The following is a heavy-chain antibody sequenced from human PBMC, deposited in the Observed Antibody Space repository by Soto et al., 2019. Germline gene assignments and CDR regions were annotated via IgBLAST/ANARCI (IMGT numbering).Heavy chain of an antibody. CDR1: GFTFSSYA. CDR2: IAYDGSNK. D-gene: IGHD3-22*01. V-gene: IGHV3-30-3*01. J-gene: IGHJ4*02. CDR3: ASDGPYE. Sequence: QVQLVESGGGVVQPGRSLRLSCAASGFTFSSYAMHWVRQAPGKGLEWVAVIAYDGSNKYYADSVKGRFTSSRDNSKNTLYLQMNSLRAEDTAVYYCASDGPYEWCQGTLVIVSS.